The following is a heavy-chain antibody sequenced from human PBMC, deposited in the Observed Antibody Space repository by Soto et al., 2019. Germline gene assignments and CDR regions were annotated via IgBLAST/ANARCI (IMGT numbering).Heavy chain of an antibody. CDR3: ARTVGAAYYFDF. Sequence: QVQLQESGPGLVKPSETLSLTCTVSGDSMTKYYWSWIRQPAGKGLEWIGRIYTSGSTNYNPSLKSRVTMSIDTSNNHFAPKLKSVTAVDTAVYYCARTVGAAYYFDFGGQGALAT. CDR2: IYTSGST. V-gene: IGHV4-4*07. J-gene: IGHJ4*02. D-gene: IGHD1-26*01. CDR1: GDSMTKYY.